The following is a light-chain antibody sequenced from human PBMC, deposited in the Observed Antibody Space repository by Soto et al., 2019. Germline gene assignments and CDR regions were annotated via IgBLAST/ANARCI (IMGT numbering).Light chain of an antibody. CDR1: QSISSW. Sequence: DIHMTHSPSTLSSSGLDRVTSTCRSSQSISSWLAWYQQRPGKAPKLLIYKASSLESGVPSRFSGSGSGTEFTLTISSLQPDDFATYYCQQYNSYSPWTFGQGTKVDI. CDR2: KAS. V-gene: IGKV1-5*03. J-gene: IGKJ1*01. CDR3: QQYNSYSPWT.